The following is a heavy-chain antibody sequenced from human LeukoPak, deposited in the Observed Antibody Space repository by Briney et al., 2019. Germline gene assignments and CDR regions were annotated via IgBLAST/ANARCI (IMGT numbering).Heavy chain of an antibody. Sequence: SETLSLTCAVYGGSFSSYYWSWIRQPPGKGREWIGEINHSGSTNYNTSLKRRVTISVDTSKNQFSLKLSSVTAADTAVYYCARVGMIVVPLDAFDIWGQGTMVTVSS. V-gene: IGHV4-34*01. J-gene: IGHJ3*02. CDR3: ARVGMIVVPLDAFDI. CDR2: INHSGST. CDR1: GGSFSSYY. D-gene: IGHD3-22*01.